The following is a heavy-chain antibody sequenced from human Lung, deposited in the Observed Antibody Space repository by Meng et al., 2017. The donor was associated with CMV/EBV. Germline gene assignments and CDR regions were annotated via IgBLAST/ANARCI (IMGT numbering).Heavy chain of an antibody. D-gene: IGHD2-2*01. Sequence: SCAINSGSFSGYYWSWIRQPPGGAMEWIGEINQSGSPNYNPSLKSRVTMSIDTSEDQFSLKLSSVTAADTAVYYCSRGEGAIAVVPAANYYGMDVWGQGTXVTGSS. CDR2: INQSGSP. V-gene: IGHV4-34*01. J-gene: IGHJ6*02. CDR1: SGSFSGYY. CDR3: SRGEGAIAVVPAANYYGMDV.